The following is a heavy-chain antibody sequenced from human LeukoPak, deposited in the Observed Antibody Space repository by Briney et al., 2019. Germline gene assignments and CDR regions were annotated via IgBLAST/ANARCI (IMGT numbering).Heavy chain of an antibody. CDR2: IIPIFGTA. J-gene: IGHJ4*02. D-gene: IGHD4-17*01. CDR1: GGTFSSYA. CDR3: ARVDYGDSYFDY. V-gene: IGHV1-69*13. Sequence: SVKVSCKASGGTFSSYAISWVRQAPGQGLEWMGGIIPIFGTANYAQKFQGRVTITADESTSTAYMELRSLRSDDTAVYYCARVDYGDSYFDYWGQGTLVTVSS.